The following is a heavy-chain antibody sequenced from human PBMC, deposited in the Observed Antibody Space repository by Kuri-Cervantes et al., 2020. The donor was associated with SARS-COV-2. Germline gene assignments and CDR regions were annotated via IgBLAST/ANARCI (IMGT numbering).Heavy chain of an antibody. CDR1: GFTFGHYA. D-gene: IGHD3-22*01. J-gene: IGHJ4*01. CDR3: AKGGETAYDSSLDY. CDR2: ISYDGSNK. Sequence: GGSLRLSCAASGFTFGHYAVHWVRQAPGKGLEWVAVISYDGSNKYYADSVKGRFTISRDNSKNTLYLQMNSLRAEDTAVYYCAKGGETAYDSSLDYWGHGTLVTVSS. V-gene: IGHV3-30*04.